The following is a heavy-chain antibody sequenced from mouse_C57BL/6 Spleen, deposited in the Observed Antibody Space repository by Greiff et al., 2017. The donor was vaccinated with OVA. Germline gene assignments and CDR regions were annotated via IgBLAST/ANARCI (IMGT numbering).Heavy chain of an antibody. J-gene: IGHJ4*01. CDR3: ARGGTVVDYYAMDY. D-gene: IGHD1-1*01. CDR2: IDPSDSYT. V-gene: IGHV1-69*01. CDR1: GYTFTSYW. Sequence: QVQLQQSGAELVMPGASVKLSCKASGYTFTSYWMHWVKQRPGQGLEWIGEIDPSDSYTNYNQKFKGKSTLTVDKSSSTAYMQLSSLTSEDSAVYYCARGGTVVDYYAMDYWGQGTSVTVSS.